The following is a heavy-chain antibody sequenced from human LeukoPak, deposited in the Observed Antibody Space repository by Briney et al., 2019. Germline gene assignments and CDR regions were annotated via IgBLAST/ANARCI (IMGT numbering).Heavy chain of an antibody. D-gene: IGHD5-24*01. CDR1: GGTFGSYA. Sequence: SVKVSCKASGGTFGSYAISWVRQAPGQGLEWMGRIIPIFGTANYAQKFQGRVTITTDESTSTAYMELSSLRSEDTAVYYCATNGGRWLQLQVEYFDYWGQGTLVTVSS. J-gene: IGHJ4*02. CDR3: ATNGGRWLQLQVEYFDY. V-gene: IGHV1-69*05. CDR2: IIPIFGTA.